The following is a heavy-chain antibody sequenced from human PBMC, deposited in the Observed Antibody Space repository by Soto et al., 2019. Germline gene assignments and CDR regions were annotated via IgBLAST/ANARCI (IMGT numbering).Heavy chain of an antibody. D-gene: IGHD1-1*01. Sequence: QVQLQQWGAGLVKPSETLSLSCAVYGQSFSGHSWAWIRQPPGKGLEWIGEINESGSTYYNPSLTNRVTISPDTSKNQFSLKLSSVSAADTAAYFCARGSGIVALPGELEDVNYDYWGQGTLVNVSS. J-gene: IGHJ4*02. CDR3: ARGSGIVALPGELEDVNYDY. CDR2: INESGST. CDR1: GQSFSGHS. V-gene: IGHV4-34*01.